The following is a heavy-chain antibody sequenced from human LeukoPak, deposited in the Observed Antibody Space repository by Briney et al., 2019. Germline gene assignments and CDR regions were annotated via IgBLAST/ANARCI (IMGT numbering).Heavy chain of an antibody. CDR2: IKEDGSET. J-gene: IGHJ4*02. CDR1: GFTFSSYW. CDR3: ARAMIVVATYYFDY. Sequence: PGGSLRLSCAASGFTFSSYWMSSVRQAPGKGLEWVANIKEDGSETYYVDSVRGRFTISRDNAKNSLYLQMNSLRAEDTAVYYCARAMIVVATYYFDYWGQGTLVTVSS. D-gene: IGHD3-22*01. V-gene: IGHV3-7*01.